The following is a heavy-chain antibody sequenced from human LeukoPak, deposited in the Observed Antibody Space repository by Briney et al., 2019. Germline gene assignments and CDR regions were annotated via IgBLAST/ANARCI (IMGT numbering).Heavy chain of an antibody. J-gene: IGHJ4*02. CDR1: GGSFSGYD. D-gene: IGHD6-19*01. CDR2: INHSGST. Sequence: PSETLSLTCAVYGGSFSGYDWNWIRQPPGRGLEWIGEINHSGSTNYNPSLKSRVTISVDTSKNQFSLTLTSVTAADTAVYYCARGPISYSSGWYVSYWGQGTLVTVSS. CDR3: ARGPISYSSGWYVSY. V-gene: IGHV4-34*01.